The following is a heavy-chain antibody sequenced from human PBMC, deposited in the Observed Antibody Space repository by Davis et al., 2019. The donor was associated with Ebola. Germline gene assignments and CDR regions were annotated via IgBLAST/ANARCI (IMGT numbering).Heavy chain of an antibody. J-gene: IGHJ5*02. CDR2: INPNTGNP. V-gene: IGHV7-4-1*02. CDR1: GYTFTSYA. Sequence: ASSVNVSCKASGYTFTSYAMIWVRQAPRQGREWMGWINPNTGNPTYAQGFTGRFVFSLDTSVSTAYPQISSLKAEDTAVYYCARVESGLLWFGESRGYNWFDPWGQGTLVTVSS. D-gene: IGHD3-10*01. CDR3: ARVESGLLWFGESRGYNWFDP.